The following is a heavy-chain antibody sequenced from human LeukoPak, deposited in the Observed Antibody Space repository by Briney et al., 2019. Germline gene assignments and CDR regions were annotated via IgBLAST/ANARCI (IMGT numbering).Heavy chain of an antibody. J-gene: IGHJ6*02. CDR1: GFTFSSYW. CDR3: ARDGRLHYYDSSGYYSYYYYYGMDV. CDR2: IKQDGSEK. V-gene: IGHV3-7*01. D-gene: IGHD3-22*01. Sequence: GGSLRLSCAASGFTFSSYWMSWVRRAPGKGLEWVANIKQDGSEKYYVDSVKGRFTISRDNAKNSLYLQMNSLRAEDTAVYYCARDGRLHYYDSSGYYSYYYYYGMDVWGQGTTVTVSS.